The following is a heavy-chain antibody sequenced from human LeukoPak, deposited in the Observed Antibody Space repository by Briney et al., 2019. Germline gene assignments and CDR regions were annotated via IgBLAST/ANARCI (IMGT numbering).Heavy chain of an antibody. J-gene: IGHJ4*02. CDR2: INHSGST. CDR1: GGSISSGGYY. V-gene: IGHV4-30-2*01. Sequence: PSQTLSLTCTVSGGSISSGGYYWSWIRQPPGKGLEWIGEINHSGSTKYNPSLKSRVAISVDTSKSQFSLKLSSVTAADTAVYYCTREMYNSGWYCDSWGRGTLVTVSS. CDR3: TREMYNSGWYCDS. D-gene: IGHD6-19*01.